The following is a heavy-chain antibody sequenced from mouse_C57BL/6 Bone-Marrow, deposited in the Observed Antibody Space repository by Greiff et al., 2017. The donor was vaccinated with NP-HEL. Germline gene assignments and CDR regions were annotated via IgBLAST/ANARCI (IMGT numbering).Heavy chain of an antibody. J-gene: IGHJ2*01. Sequence: QVHVKQSGAELVKPGASVKISCKASGYAFSSYWMNWVKQRAGKGLEWIGQIYPGDGDTNYNGKFKGKATLTADKSSSTAYMQLSSLTSEDSAVYFCARSGSLYGSSYYFDYWGQGTTLTVSS. CDR3: ARSGSLYGSSYYFDY. CDR2: IYPGDGDT. D-gene: IGHD1-1*01. CDR1: GYAFSSYW. V-gene: IGHV1-80*01.